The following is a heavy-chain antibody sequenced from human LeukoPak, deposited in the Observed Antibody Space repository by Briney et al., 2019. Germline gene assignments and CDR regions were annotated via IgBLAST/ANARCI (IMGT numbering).Heavy chain of an antibody. D-gene: IGHD3-10*01. CDR3: ASGSGLGKTGYLEN. CDR1: GGSISSSSYY. J-gene: IGHJ4*02. Sequence: PSETLSLTCTVSGGSISSSSYYWDWIRQPPGKGLEWIGSIYYSGSTYYNPSLYNPSLKSRVTISSDTSKNQFSLHLTSVTPEDTAVYYCASGSGLGKTGYLENWGQGTPVVVSS. V-gene: IGHV4-39*01. CDR2: IYYSGST.